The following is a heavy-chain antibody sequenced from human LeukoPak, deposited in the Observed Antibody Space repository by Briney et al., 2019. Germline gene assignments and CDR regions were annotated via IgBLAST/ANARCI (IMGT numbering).Heavy chain of an antibody. J-gene: IGHJ3*02. CDR2: ISNSDGST. CDR3: ARESGFRGDAFDI. Sequence: GGSLRLSCAASGFTFSSYAMSWVRQAPGKGLEWVSTISNSDGSTYYADSVKGRFSISRDNAKNSLYLQMNSLRAEDTAVYYCARESGFRGDAFDIWGQGTMVTVSS. CDR1: GFTFSSYA. D-gene: IGHD3-10*01. V-gene: IGHV3-23*01.